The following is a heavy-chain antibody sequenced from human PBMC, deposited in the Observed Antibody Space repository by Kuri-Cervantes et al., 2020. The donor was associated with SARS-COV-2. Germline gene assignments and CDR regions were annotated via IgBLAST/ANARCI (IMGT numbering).Heavy chain of an antibody. CDR2: INHSGST. CDR3: ARGPVGYCSGGSCHNWFDP. Sequence: LSCAVYGGSFSGYYWSWIRQPPGKGLEWIGEINHSGSTNYNPSLKSRVTISVDTSKNQFSLKLSSVTAADTAVYYCARGPVGYCSGGSCHNWFDPWGQGTLVTVSS. J-gene: IGHJ5*02. D-gene: IGHD2-15*01. V-gene: IGHV4-34*01. CDR1: GGSFSGYY.